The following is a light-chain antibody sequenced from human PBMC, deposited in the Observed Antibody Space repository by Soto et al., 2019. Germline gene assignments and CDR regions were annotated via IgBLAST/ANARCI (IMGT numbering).Light chain of an antibody. V-gene: IGLV2-14*03. J-gene: IGLJ3*02. CDR3: TSYTTTTIRVL. Sequence: QSALTQPASVSGSPGQSITISCTGTSSDVGAYNYVSWYQQHPGKAPKLMIYDVDNRPSGVSSRFSGSKSGNTASLTISGLQAEDEADYYCTSYTTTTIRVLFATGTKLTVL. CDR1: SSDVGAYNY. CDR2: DVD.